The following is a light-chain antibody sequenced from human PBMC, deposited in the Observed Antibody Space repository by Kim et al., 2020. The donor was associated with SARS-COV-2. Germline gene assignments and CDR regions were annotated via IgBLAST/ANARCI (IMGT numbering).Light chain of an antibody. CDR1: ESVTH. V-gene: IGKV3-15*01. CDR2: GAS. Sequence: SVYPGERATLSCRASESVTHLAWYQHKPGQPPRLRVSGASTRATGIPARFSGSGSGTEFSLTISSLQSEDYGVYFCQQYNEWPLTFGGGTKVDIK. CDR3: QQYNEWPLT. J-gene: IGKJ4*01.